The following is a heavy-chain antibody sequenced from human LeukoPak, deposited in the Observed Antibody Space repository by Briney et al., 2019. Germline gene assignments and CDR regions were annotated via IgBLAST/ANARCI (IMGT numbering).Heavy chain of an antibody. J-gene: IGHJ5*02. D-gene: IGHD3-22*01. CDR2: ISAYNGNT. CDR1: GYTFTGYY. Sequence: ASVKVSCKASGYTFTGYYMHWVRQAPGQGLEWMGWISAYNGNTNYAQKLQGRVTMTTDTSTSTAYMELRSLRSDDTAVYYCARDHHYYDSSGYYSNWFDPWGQGTLVTVSS. V-gene: IGHV1-18*04. CDR3: ARDHHYYDSSGYYSNWFDP.